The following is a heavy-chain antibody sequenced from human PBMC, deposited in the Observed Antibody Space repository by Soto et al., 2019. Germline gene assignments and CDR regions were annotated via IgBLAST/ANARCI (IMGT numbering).Heavy chain of an antibody. CDR1: GDAIIGTHW. Sequence: SETLSLTCAVSGDAIIGTHWWSWVRRPPGKGLEFIGETHHSRGTNYNPSLRSRVTMSLDKSKNQLSLILYSVTAADTAVYYCITLPWGWGQGTTVTVSS. J-gene: IGHJ6*02. D-gene: IGHD3-16*01. V-gene: IGHV4-4*02. CDR3: ITLPWG. CDR2: THHSRGT.